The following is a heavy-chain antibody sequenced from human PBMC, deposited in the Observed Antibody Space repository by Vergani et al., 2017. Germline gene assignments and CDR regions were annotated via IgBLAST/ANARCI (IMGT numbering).Heavy chain of an antibody. Sequence: QVQLVESGGGLVKPGGSLRLSCAASGFTFSDYYMSWIRMAPGKGLEWVSYISSSSSYTNYADSVKGRFTISRDNAKNSLYLQMNSLRAEVTAVYYCARRRPHEGVDYWGQGTLVTVSS. CDR1: GFTFSDYY. V-gene: IGHV3-11*05. CDR2: ISSSSSYT. D-gene: IGHD3-16*01. J-gene: IGHJ4*02. CDR3: ARRRPHEGVDY.